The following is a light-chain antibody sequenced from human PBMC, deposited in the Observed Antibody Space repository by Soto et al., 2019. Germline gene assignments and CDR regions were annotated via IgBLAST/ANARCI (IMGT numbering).Light chain of an antibody. V-gene: IGLV2-11*01. J-gene: IGLJ1*01. CDR1: SSDVGSYNY. CDR2: AVS. Sequence: QSVLAQPRSVSGSPGQSVTISCTGTSSDVGSYNYVSWYQQHPGKAPKFLIYAVSKRASGVPDRFSGSKSGNTASLTISGLQAEDEADYYCCSYAGSYMGVFGTGTKVTVL. CDR3: CSYAGSYMGV.